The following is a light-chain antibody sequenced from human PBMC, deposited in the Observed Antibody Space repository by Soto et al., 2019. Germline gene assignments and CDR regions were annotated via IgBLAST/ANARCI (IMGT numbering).Light chain of an antibody. CDR2: RNN. CDR3: AAWDDSHYV. J-gene: IGLJ1*01. V-gene: IGLV1-47*01. CDR1: SSNIGSNY. Sequence: QSVLTQPPSASGTPGQRVTISCSGRSSNIGSNYVYWYQQLPGTAPKLLIYRNNQRPSGVPDRFSGSKSGTSASLAISGLRSEDEDDYYCAAWDDSHYVFGTGNKVTVL.